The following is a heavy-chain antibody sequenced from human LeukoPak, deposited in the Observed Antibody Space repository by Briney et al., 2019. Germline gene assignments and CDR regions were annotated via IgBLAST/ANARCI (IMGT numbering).Heavy chain of an antibody. J-gene: IGHJ4*02. CDR2: INPNSGGT. D-gene: IGHD3-16*02. Sequence: ASVKVSCKASGYTFTGYYMHWVRQAPGQGLEWMGWINPNSGGTNYAQKFQGRVTMTRDTSISTAYMELSRLRSDDTAVYYCAREDLRLGELSSDYWGLGTLVTVSS. CDR3: AREDLRLGELSSDY. V-gene: IGHV1-2*02. CDR1: GYTFTGYY.